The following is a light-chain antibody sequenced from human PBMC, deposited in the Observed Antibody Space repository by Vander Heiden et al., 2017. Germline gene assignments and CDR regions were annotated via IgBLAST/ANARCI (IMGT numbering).Light chain of an antibody. CDR2: YKSDSDK. CDR3: MIWHSSAWV. Sequence: QAVLTQPSSPSASPGASATLTCTLRSGINVGTYRIYWYQQKPGSPPQYLLRYKSDSDKQQGSGVPSRFSGSKDASANAGMLLISGLQSEDEADYYCMIWHSSAWVFGGGTKLTVL. CDR1: SGINVGTYR. J-gene: IGLJ3*02. V-gene: IGLV5-45*03.